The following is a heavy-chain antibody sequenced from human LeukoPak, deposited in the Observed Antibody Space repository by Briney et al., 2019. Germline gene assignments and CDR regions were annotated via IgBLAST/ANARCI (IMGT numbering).Heavy chain of an antibody. J-gene: IGHJ6*03. Sequence: GASVKVSCKASGYSFTGYYMHWVRQAPGQGLEWMGWINPNSGGTNYVQNFQGRVTMTRDTSISTAYMELSRLRSDDTAVYYCARDKVAAAGLQADDYYYYYMDVWGKGTTVTVSS. V-gene: IGHV1-2*02. CDR3: ARDKVAAAGLQADDYYYYYMDV. CDR2: INPNSGGT. CDR1: GYSFTGYY. D-gene: IGHD6-13*01.